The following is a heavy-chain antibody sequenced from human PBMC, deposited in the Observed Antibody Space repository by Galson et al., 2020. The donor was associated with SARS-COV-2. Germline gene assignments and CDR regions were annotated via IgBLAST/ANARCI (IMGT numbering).Heavy chain of an antibody. CDR1: GYTFTSYG. CDR2: ISAYNGNT. J-gene: IGHJ5*02. CDR3: ARVDSSGYYYPRFDP. Sequence: ASVKVYCKASGYTFTSYGISWVRQAPGQGLEWMGWISAYNGNTNYAQKLQGRVTMTTDTSTSTAYMELRSLRSDDTAVYYCARVDSSGYYYPRFDPWGQGTLVTVSS. V-gene: IGHV1-18*04. D-gene: IGHD3-22*01.